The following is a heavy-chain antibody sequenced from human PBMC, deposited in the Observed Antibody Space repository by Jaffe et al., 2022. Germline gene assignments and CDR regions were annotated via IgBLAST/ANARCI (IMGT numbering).Heavy chain of an antibody. V-gene: IGHV1-46*01. Sequence: QVQLVQSGAEVKKPGASVKVSCKASGYTFTSYYMHWVRQAPGQGLEWMGIINPSGGSTSYAQKFQGRVTMTRDTSTSTVYMELSSLRSEDTAVYYCARGDTAMVELNWFDPWGQGTLVTVSS. CDR1: GYTFTSYY. D-gene: IGHD5-18*01. CDR2: INPSGGST. J-gene: IGHJ5*02. CDR3: ARGDTAMVELNWFDP.